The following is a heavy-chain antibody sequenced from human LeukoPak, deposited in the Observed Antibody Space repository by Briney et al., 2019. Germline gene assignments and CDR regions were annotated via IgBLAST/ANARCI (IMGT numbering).Heavy chain of an antibody. Sequence: ASVKVSCKASGYTFTGYYMHWARQAPGQGLEWMGWINPNSGGTNYAQKFQGRVTMTRDTSISTAYMELSRLRSDDTAVYYCARDRSSSSDLGDYYYYMDVWGKGTTVTVSS. V-gene: IGHV1-2*02. CDR2: INPNSGGT. J-gene: IGHJ6*03. CDR1: GYTFTGYY. D-gene: IGHD6-6*01. CDR3: ARDRSSSSDLGDYYYYMDV.